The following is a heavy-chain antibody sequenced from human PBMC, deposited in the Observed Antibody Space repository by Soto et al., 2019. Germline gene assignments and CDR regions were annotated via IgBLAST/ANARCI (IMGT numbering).Heavy chain of an antibody. V-gene: IGHV1-18*01. D-gene: IGHD3-3*01. CDR3: ARDYDFWSGYYWFDP. CDR2: ISAYNGNT. Sequence: ASVKVSCTASGYTFTSYGISWVRQAPGQGLEWMGWISAYNGNTNYAQKLQGRVTMTTDTSTSTAYMELRSLRSDDTAVYYCARDYDFWSGYYWFDPWGQGTLVTVSS. J-gene: IGHJ5*02. CDR1: GYTFTSYG.